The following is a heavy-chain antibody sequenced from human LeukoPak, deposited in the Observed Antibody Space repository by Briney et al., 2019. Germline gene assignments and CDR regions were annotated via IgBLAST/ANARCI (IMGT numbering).Heavy chain of an antibody. Sequence: PSETLSLTCAVYGGSFSGYYWSWIRQPPGKGLEWIGEINHSGSTNYNPSLKSRVTISVDTSKNQFSLKLSSVTAADMAVYYCARGGYCSSTSCSKMERFYYYYMDVWGKGTTVTVSS. CDR2: INHSGST. D-gene: IGHD2-2*01. CDR3: ARGGYCSSTSCSKMERFYYYYMDV. J-gene: IGHJ6*03. V-gene: IGHV4-34*01. CDR1: GGSFSGYY.